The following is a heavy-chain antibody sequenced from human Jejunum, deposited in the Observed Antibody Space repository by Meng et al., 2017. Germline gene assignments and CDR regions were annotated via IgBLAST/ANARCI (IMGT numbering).Heavy chain of an antibody. V-gene: IGHV1-3*01. Sequence: QVQLGQSGAEVKKPGASGKVSCKASGYTFTSYAMHWVRQAPGQRLEWMGWINAGNGNTKYSQKFQGGVTITRDTSASTAYMELSSLRSEDTAVYYCAREGIAVAGPDYWGQGTLVTVSS. CDR1: GYTFTSYA. D-gene: IGHD6-19*01. CDR3: AREGIAVAGPDY. CDR2: INAGNGNT. J-gene: IGHJ4*02.